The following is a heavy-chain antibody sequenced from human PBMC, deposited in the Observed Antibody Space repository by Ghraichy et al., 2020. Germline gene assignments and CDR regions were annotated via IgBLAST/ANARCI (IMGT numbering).Heavy chain of an antibody. CDR1: GFTFSSFG. CDR2: IGSRGDRT. V-gene: IGHV3-23*01. J-gene: IGHJ5*02. Sequence: SCAASGFTFSSFGMSWVRQAPGKGLEWVSTIGSRGDRTYYADSVKGRFTISRDNSKNTLYLQMNSLRAEDTAVYYCANVAIGSCSSTSCYHWGRGTLVTVSS. D-gene: IGHD2-2*01. CDR3: ANVAIGSCSSTSCYH.